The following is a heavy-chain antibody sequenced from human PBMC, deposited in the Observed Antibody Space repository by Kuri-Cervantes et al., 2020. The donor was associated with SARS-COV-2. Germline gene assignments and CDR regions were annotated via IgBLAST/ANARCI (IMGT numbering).Heavy chain of an antibody. J-gene: IGHJ4*02. V-gene: IGHV5-51*01. CDR3: ARAVSGVSNPYYFDY. CDR1: GYSFSDYW. D-gene: IGHD3-10*01. Sequence: GESLKISCKGSGYSFSDYWIGWVRQMPGKGLEWMGIIYPGDSDTRYRPSFRGRVTISADTSIGTAYLRWSSLRASDTAIYYCARAVSGVSNPYYFDYWGPGTLVTVSS. CDR2: IYPGDSDT.